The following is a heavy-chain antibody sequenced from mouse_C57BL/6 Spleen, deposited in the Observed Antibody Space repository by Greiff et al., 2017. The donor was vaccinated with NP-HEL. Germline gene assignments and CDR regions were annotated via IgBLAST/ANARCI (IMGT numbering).Heavy chain of an antibody. CDR1: GYAFSSSW. J-gene: IGHJ4*01. D-gene: IGHD1-1*01. V-gene: IGHV1-82*01. CDR2: IYPGDGDT. Sequence: QVQLKQSGPELVKPGASVKISCKASGYAFSSSWMNWVKQRPGKGLEWIGRIYPGDGDTNYNGKFKGKATLTADKSSSTAYMQLSSLTSEDSAVYFCAVPPTVVADLYAMDYWGQGTSVTVSS. CDR3: AVPPTVVADLYAMDY.